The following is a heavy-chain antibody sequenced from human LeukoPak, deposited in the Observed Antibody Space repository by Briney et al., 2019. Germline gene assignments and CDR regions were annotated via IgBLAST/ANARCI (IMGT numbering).Heavy chain of an antibody. CDR1: GYTFTSYD. V-gene: IGHV1-8*01. CDR2: MNPNSGNT. Sequence: GASAKVSCKASGYTFTSYDISWVRQATGQGLEWMGWMNPNSGNTGYAQKFQGRVTMTRNTSISTAYMELSSLRSEDTAVYYCARDQAGYYDSSGYDYWGQGTLVTVSS. CDR3: ARDQAGYYDSSGYDY. J-gene: IGHJ4*02. D-gene: IGHD3-22*01.